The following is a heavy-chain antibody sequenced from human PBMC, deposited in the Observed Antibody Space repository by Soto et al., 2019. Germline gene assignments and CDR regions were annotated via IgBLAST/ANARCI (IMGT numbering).Heavy chain of an antibody. J-gene: IGHJ5*02. D-gene: IGHD3-22*01. Sequence: SETLSLTCTVSGGSISSYYWSWIRQPPGKGLEWIGYIYYSGSTNYNPSLKSRVTISVDTSKNQFSLKLSSVTAADTAVYYCARSINYYDSSGYYFYNWFDPWGQGTLVTVSS. CDR1: GGSISSYY. V-gene: IGHV4-59*01. CDR3: ARSINYYDSSGYYFYNWFDP. CDR2: IYYSGST.